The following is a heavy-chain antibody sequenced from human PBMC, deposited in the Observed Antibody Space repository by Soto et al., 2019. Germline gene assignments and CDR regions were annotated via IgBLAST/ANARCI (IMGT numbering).Heavy chain of an antibody. CDR2: ISSSSSYI. CDR1: GFTFSSYS. D-gene: IGHD3-3*01. V-gene: IGHV3-21*01. CDR3: ARGPLYYDFGVLGGYYYYIDV. Sequence: EVQLVESGGGLVKPGGSLRLSCAASGFTFSSYSMNWVRQAPGKGLEWVSSISSSSSYIYYADSVKGRFTISRDNTKNSLYLQMNSLRAEDTAVYYCARGPLYYDFGVLGGYYYYIDVWGKGTTVTVFS. J-gene: IGHJ6*03.